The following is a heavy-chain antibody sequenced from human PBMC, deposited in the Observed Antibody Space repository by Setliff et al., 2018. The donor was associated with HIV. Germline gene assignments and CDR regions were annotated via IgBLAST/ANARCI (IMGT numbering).Heavy chain of an antibody. V-gene: IGHV3-30*03. CDR2: ISYNGNTK. CDR1: GFTFSDYG. Sequence: GESLKISCAASGFTFSDYGMHWVRQAPGKGLEWLTLISYNGNTKKYVDSVRGRFTISRDNSKNTVYLQMNSLRAEDTAVYYCASGRWFGEFDYWGQGTLVTVSS. J-gene: IGHJ4*02. D-gene: IGHD3-10*01. CDR3: ASGRWFGEFDY.